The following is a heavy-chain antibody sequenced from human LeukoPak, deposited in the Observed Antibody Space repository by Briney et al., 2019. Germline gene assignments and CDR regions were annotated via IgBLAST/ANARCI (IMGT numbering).Heavy chain of an antibody. CDR2: ISSSRTYT. Sequence: GGSLRLSCAASGFRFSNYAMHWVRQAPGKGLAWVSSISSSRTYTNYADSVRGRFTISRDNSKNSLYLQMNSLRAEDTAVYYCARSLTAAAGNLGYWGQGTLITVSS. CDR3: ARSLTAAAGNLGY. D-gene: IGHD6-13*01. V-gene: IGHV3-21*01. CDR1: GFRFSNYA. J-gene: IGHJ4*02.